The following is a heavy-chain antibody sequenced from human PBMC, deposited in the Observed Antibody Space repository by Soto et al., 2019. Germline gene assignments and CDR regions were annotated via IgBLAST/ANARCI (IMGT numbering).Heavy chain of an antibody. CDR3: ARQELGDIDGYNHWFEP. CDR2: IYYSGST. CDR1: GGSISSSSYY. V-gene: IGHV4-39*01. J-gene: IGHJ5*02. D-gene: IGHD5-12*01. Sequence: SDTLSLTFTVSGGSISSSSYYWVGIRHPPGKGLEWIGSIYYSGSTYYNPSLKSRVTISVDTSKNQFSLKLSSVTAADTAVYYCARQELGDIDGYNHWFEPWGQGTLVTVSS.